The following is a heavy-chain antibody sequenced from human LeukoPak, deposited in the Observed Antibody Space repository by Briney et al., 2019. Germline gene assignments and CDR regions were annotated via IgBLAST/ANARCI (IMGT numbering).Heavy chain of an antibody. Sequence: SETLSLTCTVSGGSISSYYWSWIRQLAGKGLEWIGRIYTSGSTNYNPSLKSRVTMSVDTSKNQFSLKLSSVTAADTAVYYCARDPDSSSWYGTFGYWGQGILVAVSS. J-gene: IGHJ4*02. V-gene: IGHV4-4*07. CDR1: GGSISSYY. CDR3: ARDPDSSSWYGTFGY. CDR2: IYTSGST. D-gene: IGHD6-13*01.